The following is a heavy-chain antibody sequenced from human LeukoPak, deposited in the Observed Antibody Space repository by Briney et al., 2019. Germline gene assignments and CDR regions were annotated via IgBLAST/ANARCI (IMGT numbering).Heavy chain of an antibody. D-gene: IGHD5-18*01. J-gene: IGHJ6*03. CDR1: GYTFTGYY. CDR3: ATHVDTAMVSGYYYMDV. CDR2: IIPIFGTA. Sequence: SVKVSCKASGYTFTGYYMHWVRQAPGQGLEWMGGIIPIFGTANYAQKFQGRVTITADESTSTAYMELSSLRSEDTAVYYCATHVDTAMVSGYYYMDVWGKGTTVTISS. V-gene: IGHV1-69*13.